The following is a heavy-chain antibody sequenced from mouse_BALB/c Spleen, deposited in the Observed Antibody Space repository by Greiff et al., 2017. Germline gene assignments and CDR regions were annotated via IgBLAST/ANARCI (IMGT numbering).Heavy chain of an antibody. Sequence: VNVVESGPGLVAPSQSLSITCTVSGFSLPSYGVHWVRQPPGKGLEWLGVIWAGGSTNSNSALMSRLSISKDNSKSQVFLKMNSLQTDDTAMYYCARDAGYGYGFAYWGQGTLVTVSA. V-gene: IGHV2-9*02. CDR2: IWAGGST. D-gene: IGHD1-2*01. CDR3: ARDAGYGYGFAY. J-gene: IGHJ3*01. CDR1: GFSLPSYG.